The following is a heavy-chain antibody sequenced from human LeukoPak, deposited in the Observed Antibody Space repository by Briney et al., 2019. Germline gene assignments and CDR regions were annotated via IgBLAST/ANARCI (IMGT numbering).Heavy chain of an antibody. J-gene: IGHJ3*02. Sequence: PGGSLRLSCAASGFTFSSYSMNWVRQAPGKGLEWVSSISSSSSTIYYADSVKGRFTISRDNAKNSLYLQMNSLRAEDTAVYYCARDLWQWLGGGAFDIWGQGTMVTVSS. CDR3: ARDLWQWLGGGAFDI. CDR1: GFTFSSYS. CDR2: ISSSSSTI. V-gene: IGHV3-48*04. D-gene: IGHD6-19*01.